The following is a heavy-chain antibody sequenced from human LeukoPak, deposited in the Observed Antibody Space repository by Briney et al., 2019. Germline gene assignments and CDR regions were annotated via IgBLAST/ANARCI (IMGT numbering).Heavy chain of an antibody. D-gene: IGHD6-13*01. V-gene: IGHV3-33*08. CDR2: IWYDGSNK. J-gene: IGHJ4*02. CDR1: GFTFSSYG. CDR3: ARCSSSWYPGSPYFDY. Sequence: GGSLRLSCAASGFTFSSYGMHWVRQAPGKGLEWVAVIWYDGSNKYYADSVKGRFTISRDNSKNTLYLQMNSLRAEDTAVYYCARCSSSWYPGSPYFDYWGQGTLVTVSS.